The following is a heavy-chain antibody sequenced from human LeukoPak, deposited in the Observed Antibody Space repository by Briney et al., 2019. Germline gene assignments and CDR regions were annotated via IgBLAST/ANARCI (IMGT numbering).Heavy chain of an antibody. CDR1: GFTFSSYN. Sequence: GGSLRLSCAASGFTFSSYNMNWVRQAPGKGLEWVSDISSSGSTIYFADSVKGRFTISRDNAKNPLYLQMNSLRDEDTAVYYCARLEYYYVSGNYYKLFDYWGQGTLVTVCS. CDR3: ARLEYYYVSGNYYKLFDY. D-gene: IGHD3-10*01. CDR2: ISSSGSTI. J-gene: IGHJ4*02. V-gene: IGHV3-48*02.